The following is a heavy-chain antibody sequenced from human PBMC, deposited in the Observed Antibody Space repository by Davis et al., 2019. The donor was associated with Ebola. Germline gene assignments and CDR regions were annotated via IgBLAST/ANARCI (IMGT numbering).Heavy chain of an antibody. CDR3: ASREVGLHNLF. D-gene: IGHD1-26*01. CDR1: GFTFNVHA. CDR2: IGLAYDT. Sequence: GESLKISCAASGFTFNVHAMYWFRQAPGTGLEWVSIIGLAYDTYYPDSVRGRFTISRDNYENTLYLQMSSLTAEDTGLYYCASREVGLHNLFWGQGTLVTVSS. V-gene: IGHV3-23*01. J-gene: IGHJ4*02.